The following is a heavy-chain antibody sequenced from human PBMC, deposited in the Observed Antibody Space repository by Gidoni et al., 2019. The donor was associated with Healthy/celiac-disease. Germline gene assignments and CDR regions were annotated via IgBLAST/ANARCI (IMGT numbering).Heavy chain of an antibody. CDR2: ISGSGGST. J-gene: IGHJ5*02. CDR3: AKDRVFGELSLNWFDP. V-gene: IGHV3-23*01. Sequence: EVQLLESGGGLVQPGGSLRLSCAASGFTFSSYAMSWVRQAPGKGLEWVSAISGSGGSTYYADSVKGRFTISRDNSKNTLYLQMNSLRAEDTAVYYCAKDRVFGELSLNWFDPWGQGTLVTVSS. CDR1: GFTFSSYA. D-gene: IGHD3-10*02.